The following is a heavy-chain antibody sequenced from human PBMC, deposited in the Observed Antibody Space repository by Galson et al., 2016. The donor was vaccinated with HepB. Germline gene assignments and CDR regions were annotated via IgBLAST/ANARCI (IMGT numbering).Heavy chain of an antibody. D-gene: IGHD6-19*01. V-gene: IGHV3-43*02. Sequence: SLRLSCAASGFIFDDYGMHWVRQTPGKGLEWVSLINAQNDRTYYAASVKGRFTVSRDNSKNTLYLQMNSLRAEDAAVYYCARDLLESSGYYYYYYGMDVWGQGTTVTVSS. CDR1: GFIFDDYG. CDR2: INAQNDRT. CDR3: ARDLLESSGYYYYYYGMDV. J-gene: IGHJ6*02.